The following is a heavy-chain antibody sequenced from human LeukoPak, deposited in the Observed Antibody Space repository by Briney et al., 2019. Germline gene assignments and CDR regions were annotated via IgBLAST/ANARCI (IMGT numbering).Heavy chain of an antibody. Sequence: GASVKVSCKASGYTFTSYGISWVRQAPGQGLEWMGWISAYNGNTNYAQKLQGRVTMTTDTSTSTAYMELRSLRSDDTAVYYCARGNDGGDFWSGYYSTTYYMDVWGKGTTVTVSS. J-gene: IGHJ6*03. D-gene: IGHD3-3*01. CDR1: GYTFTSYG. CDR2: ISAYNGNT. CDR3: ARGNDGGDFWSGYYSTTYYMDV. V-gene: IGHV1-18*01.